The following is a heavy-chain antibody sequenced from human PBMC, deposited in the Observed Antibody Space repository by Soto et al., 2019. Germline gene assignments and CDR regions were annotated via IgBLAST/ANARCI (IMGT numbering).Heavy chain of an antibody. CDR2: LYTGGSA. Sequence: GGSLRLSCAASGFNVTDHYMTWVRQAPGKGLEWVSVLYTGGSAYYGDSVKGRFTISRDSSTNTLYLQMNSLKVGDTAFYFCARSFNDWTTYFDYWSEGTLVTVSS. D-gene: IGHD3-9*01. J-gene: IGHJ4*02. CDR1: GFNVTDHY. V-gene: IGHV3-53*01. CDR3: ARSFNDWTTYFDY.